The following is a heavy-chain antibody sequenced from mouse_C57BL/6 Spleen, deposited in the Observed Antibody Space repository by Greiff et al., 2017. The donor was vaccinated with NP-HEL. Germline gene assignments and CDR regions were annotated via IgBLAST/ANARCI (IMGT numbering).Heavy chain of an antibody. CDR1: GYAFSNSW. CDR3: ARWNSGYVWFAY. CDR2: IYPGDGGT. D-gene: IGHD3-1*01. Sequence: QVQLQQSGPELVKPGASVKISCKASGYAFSNSWMNWVKQRPGQGLEWIGRIYPGDGGTNYNEKFKGKATLTADKSSSTAYMQLSSLTSEDSAVYFCARWNSGYVWFAYWGQGTLVTVSA. J-gene: IGHJ3*01. V-gene: IGHV1-82*01.